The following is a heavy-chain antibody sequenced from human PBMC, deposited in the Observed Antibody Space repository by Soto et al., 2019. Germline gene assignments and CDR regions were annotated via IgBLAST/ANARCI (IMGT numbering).Heavy chain of an antibody. CDR1: GGSISGYY. J-gene: IGHJ6*02. CDR2: MHDSGNT. V-gene: IGHV4-59*12. D-gene: IGHD2-15*01. CDR3: ARSGCSGGSCYSPRIRNYYYYGMDV. Sequence: SETLSLTCSVSGGSISGYYWNWVLQPPGKGLEFIAYMHDSGNTNYNPSLKSRVTISVDTSKNQFSLKPSSVTAADTAVYYCARSGCSGGSCYSPRIRNYYYYGMDVWGQGTTVTVSS.